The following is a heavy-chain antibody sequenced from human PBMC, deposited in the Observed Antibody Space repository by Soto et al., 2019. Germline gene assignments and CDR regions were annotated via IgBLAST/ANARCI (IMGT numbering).Heavy chain of an antibody. V-gene: IGHV4-34*01. J-gene: IGHJ2*01. Sequence: QVQLQQWGAGLLKPSETLSLTCAVYGGSFSGYYWSWIRQPPGKGLEWIGEINHSGSTNYNPSLKSRVTISVDTSKNQFSLKLSSVTAADTAVYYCAREWGTGSDIGFDLWGRGTLVTVSS. D-gene: IGHD3-10*01. CDR3: AREWGTGSDIGFDL. CDR1: GGSFSGYY. CDR2: INHSGST.